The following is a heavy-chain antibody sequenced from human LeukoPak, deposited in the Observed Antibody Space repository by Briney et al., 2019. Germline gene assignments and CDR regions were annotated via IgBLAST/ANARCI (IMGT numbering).Heavy chain of an antibody. D-gene: IGHD5-12*01. Sequence: SETLSLTCTVSGGSISSSSYYWGWIRQPPGKGLEWIGSIYYSGSTYYNPSLKSRVTISVDTSKNQFSLKLSSVTAADTAVYYCARDRVFTPRTYSGYFDYWGQGTLVTVSS. CDR2: IYYSGST. J-gene: IGHJ4*02. CDR3: ARDRVFTPRTYSGYFDY. V-gene: IGHV4-39*07. CDR1: GGSISSSSYY.